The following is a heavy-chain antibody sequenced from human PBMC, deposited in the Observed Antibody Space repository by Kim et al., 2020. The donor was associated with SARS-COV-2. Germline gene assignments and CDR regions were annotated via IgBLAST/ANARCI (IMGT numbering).Heavy chain of an antibody. CDR2: IWYDGSNK. J-gene: IGHJ6*02. D-gene: IGHD3-10*01. Sequence: GGSLRLSCAASGFTFSSYAMHWVRQAPGKGLEWVAVIWYDGSNKYYADSVKGRFTISRDNSKNTLYLQMNSLRAEDTAVYYCAKVLRGAQSSFSLYYYGMDVWGQGTTVTVSS. CDR3: AKVLRGAQSSFSLYYYGMDV. CDR1: GFTFSSYA. V-gene: IGHV3-33*06.